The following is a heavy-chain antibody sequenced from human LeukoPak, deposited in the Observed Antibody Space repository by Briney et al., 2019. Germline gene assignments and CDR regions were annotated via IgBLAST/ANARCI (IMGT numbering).Heavy chain of an antibody. D-gene: IGHD5-18*01. CDR1: GFTFSDYY. CDR3: ARDRHGYSYWFDYYYGMDV. V-gene: IGHV3-11*01. J-gene: IGHJ6*02. Sequence: PGGSLRLSCAASGFTFSDYYMSWIRQAPGKGLEWVSYISSSGSTIYYADSVKGRFTISRDNAKNSLYLQMNSLRAEDTAVYYCARDRHGYSYWFDYYYGMDVWGQGTTVTVSS. CDR2: ISSSGSTI.